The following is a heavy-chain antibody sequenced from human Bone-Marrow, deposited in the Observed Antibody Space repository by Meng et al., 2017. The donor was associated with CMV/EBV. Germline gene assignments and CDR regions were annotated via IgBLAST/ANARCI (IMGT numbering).Heavy chain of an antibody. Sequence: GSLRLSCTVPGGSISSYNYYWGWIRQPPGKGREWIGTIYYSGITYYNPSLKSRVTISVDTPKNQFSLKLSSVTAADTAVYYCGRVVDVRPGSSCSSATCSDYWGQGTLVTVSS. J-gene: IGHJ4*02. V-gene: IGHV4-39*07. CDR2: IYYSGIT. CDR1: GGSISSYNYY. D-gene: IGHD2-2*01. CDR3: GRVVDVRPGSSCSSATCSDY.